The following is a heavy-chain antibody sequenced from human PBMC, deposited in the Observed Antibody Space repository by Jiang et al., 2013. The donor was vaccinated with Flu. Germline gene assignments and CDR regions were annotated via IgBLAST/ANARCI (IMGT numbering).Heavy chain of an antibody. J-gene: IGHJ4*02. CDR2: AYAGWGSKSDP. Sequence: QLQESGPGLVKPSETLSLTCSISGGSAAHYYWSWIRQSPGKGLEWIAFAYAGWGSKSDPKYNPSLKGRVTMSTDTSRDQLSLKLTSVTAADTALYFCARGYSYDLDGNYGGFDYWGQGIRVTVSS. V-gene: IGHV4-59*02. CDR1: GGSAAHYY. D-gene: IGHD3-22*01. CDR3: ARGYSYDLDGNYGGFDY.